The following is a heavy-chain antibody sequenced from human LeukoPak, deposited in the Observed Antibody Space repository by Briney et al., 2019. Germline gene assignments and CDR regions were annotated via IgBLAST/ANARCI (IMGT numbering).Heavy chain of an antibody. J-gene: IGHJ5*02. CDR1: GFTFSSYW. CDR3: ARGSSSWYGSRLWFDP. CDR2: IKQDGSEK. Sequence: GGSLRLSCAASGFTFSSYWMSWVRQAPGKGLEWVANIKQDGSEKYYADSVKGRFTISRDNAKNSLYLQMNSLRAEDTAVYYCARGSSSWYGSRLWFDPWGQGTLVTVSS. V-gene: IGHV3-7*03. D-gene: IGHD6-13*01.